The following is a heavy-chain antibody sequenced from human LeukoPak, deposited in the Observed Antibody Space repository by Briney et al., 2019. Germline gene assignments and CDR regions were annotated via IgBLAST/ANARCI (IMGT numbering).Heavy chain of an antibody. CDR1: GYTFTSYS. CDR2: ISAYNGNT. D-gene: IGHD3-10*01. J-gene: IGHJ4*02. Sequence: ASVTVTCKASGYTFTSYSISWVRQAPGQGLEWMGWISAYNGNTNYAQKLQGRVTMTTDTSTSTAYMELRSLRSDDTAVYYCATSYGSGSYYNVYYWGQGTLVTVSS. CDR3: ATSYGSGSYYNVYY. V-gene: IGHV1-18*01.